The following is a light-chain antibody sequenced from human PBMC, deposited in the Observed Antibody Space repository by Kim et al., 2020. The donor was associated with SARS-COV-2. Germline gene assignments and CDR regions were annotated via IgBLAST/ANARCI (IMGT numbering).Light chain of an antibody. V-gene: IGLV3-1*01. Sequence: SYELTQPPSMSVSPGQTASITCSGDKLGDKYTCWYQQKAGQSPVLVIYQDTKRPSGIPERFSGSNSGNTATLTISGTQAMDEADYFCQAWDINTVVFGGATQLTVL. CDR3: QAWDINTVV. CDR1: KLGDKY. CDR2: QDT. J-gene: IGLJ2*01.